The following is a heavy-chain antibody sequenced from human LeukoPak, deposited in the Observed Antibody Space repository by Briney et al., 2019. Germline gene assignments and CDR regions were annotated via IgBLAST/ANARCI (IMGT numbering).Heavy chain of an antibody. CDR2: IKQDGSEK. D-gene: IGHD7-27*01. J-gene: IGHJ6*03. V-gene: IGHV3-7*01. CDR1: GFTFSSYW. CDR3: ARVGLGTPYYYYSDV. Sequence: GGSLRRSGAASGFTFSSYWMSWVRQAPGNGLEGGANIKQDGSEKYYVYSGKGRCTISSANAKNTLYLQMNSLRAEETAVYYCARVGLGTPYYYYSDVWGKGTTVTVSS.